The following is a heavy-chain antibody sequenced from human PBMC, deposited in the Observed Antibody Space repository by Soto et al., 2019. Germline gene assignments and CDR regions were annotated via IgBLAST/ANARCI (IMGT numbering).Heavy chain of an antibody. CDR2: IDPSDSYT. CDR1: GYSFTSYW. CDR3: ARHFGTTVTVDY. J-gene: IGHJ4*02. Sequence: GESLKISCKGSGYSFTSYWISWVRQMPGKGLEWMGRIDPSDSYTNYSPSFQGHVTISADKSISTAYLQWSSLKASDTAMYYSARHFGTTVTVDYWGQGTLVTVSS. V-gene: IGHV5-10-1*01. D-gene: IGHD4-17*01.